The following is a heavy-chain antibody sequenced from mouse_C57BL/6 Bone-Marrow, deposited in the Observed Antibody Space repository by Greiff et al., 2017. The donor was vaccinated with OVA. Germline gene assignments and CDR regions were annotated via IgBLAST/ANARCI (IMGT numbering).Heavy chain of an antibody. V-gene: IGHV2-6-1*01. CDR1: GFSLTSYG. CDR3: ARHGGVTTRGYFDY. J-gene: IGHJ2*01. D-gene: IGHD2-13*01. Sequence: QVQLKESGPGLVAPSQSLSITCTVSGFSLTSYGVHWVRQPPGKGLEWLVVIWSDGSTTYNSALKSRLSISKDNSKSQVFLKMNSLQTDDTAMYYCARHGGVTTRGYFDYWGQGTTLTVSS. CDR2: IWSDGST.